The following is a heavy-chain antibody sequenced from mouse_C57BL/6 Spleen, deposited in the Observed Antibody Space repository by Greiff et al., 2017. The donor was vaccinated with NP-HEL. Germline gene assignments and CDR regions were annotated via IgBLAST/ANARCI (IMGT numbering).Heavy chain of an antibody. Sequence: QVQLQQPGAELVKPGASVKLSCKASGYTFTSYWMHWVKQRPGQGLEWIGMIHPNSGSTNYNEKFKSQATLTVDKSSSTAYMQLSSLTSEDSAVYYCARSDYYDPYFDYWGQGTTLTVSS. J-gene: IGHJ2*01. CDR2: IHPNSGST. CDR3: ARSDYYDPYFDY. D-gene: IGHD1-1*01. V-gene: IGHV1-64*01. CDR1: GYTFTSYW.